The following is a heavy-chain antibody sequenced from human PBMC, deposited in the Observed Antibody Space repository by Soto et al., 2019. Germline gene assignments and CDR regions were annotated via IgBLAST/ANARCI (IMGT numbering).Heavy chain of an antibody. V-gene: IGHV3-48*03. D-gene: IGHD2-8*02. CDR2: ISDGGTTI. CDR3: VKEYCTGGTCFDAFDL. J-gene: IGHJ3*01. Sequence: EAELVESGGGLVQPGGSLKLSCAASGFIFSDYEVDWVRQAPGRGPEWISYISDGGTTIYYEASVKGRFTISSDDAKKSLYLHMNNLRVDDTAIYFCVKEYCTGGTCFDAFDLWGQGTVVSVSS. CDR1: GFIFSDYE.